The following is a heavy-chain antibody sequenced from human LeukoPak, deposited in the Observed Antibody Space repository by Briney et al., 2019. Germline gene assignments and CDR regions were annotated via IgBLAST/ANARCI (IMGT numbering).Heavy chain of an antibody. J-gene: IGHJ6*03. Sequence: GGSLRLSCAASGLTFSSYWMTWGRQASGKGLEWVANIKYDGSEKYYVDSVKGRFTISRDNAKNSVYLQMNSLRIEDTAVYYCTSGGHMDVWGEGTTVTVSS. CDR1: GLTFSSYW. CDR3: TSGGHMDV. V-gene: IGHV3-7*01. CDR2: IKYDGSEK. D-gene: IGHD3-10*01.